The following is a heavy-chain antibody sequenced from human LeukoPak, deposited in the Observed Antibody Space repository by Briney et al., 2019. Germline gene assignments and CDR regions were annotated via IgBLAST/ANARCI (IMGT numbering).Heavy chain of an antibody. Sequence: PSETLSLTCTVSGGSISSSSYYWGWIRQPPGKGLEWIGSIYYSGSTYYNPSLKSRVTISVDTSKNQFSLKLSSVTAEDTAVYYCAKIPYGSGSYSPLDYWGQGTLVTVSS. V-gene: IGHV4-39*07. CDR3: AKIPYGSGSYSPLDY. CDR2: IYYSGST. J-gene: IGHJ4*02. D-gene: IGHD3-10*01. CDR1: GGSISSSSYY.